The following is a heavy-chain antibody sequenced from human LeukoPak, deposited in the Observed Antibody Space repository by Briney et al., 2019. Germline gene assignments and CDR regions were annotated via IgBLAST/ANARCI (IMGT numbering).Heavy chain of an antibody. CDR1: GYTFTSYD. CDR2: ISAYNGNT. Sequence: ASVKVSCKASGYTFTSYDINWVRQAPGQGLEWMGWISAYNGNTNYAQKLQGRVTMTTDTSTSTAYMELRSLRSDDTAVYYCARDSPYSSSWYVDYWGQGTLVTVSS. CDR3: ARDSPYSSSWYVDY. V-gene: IGHV1-18*01. J-gene: IGHJ4*02. D-gene: IGHD6-13*01.